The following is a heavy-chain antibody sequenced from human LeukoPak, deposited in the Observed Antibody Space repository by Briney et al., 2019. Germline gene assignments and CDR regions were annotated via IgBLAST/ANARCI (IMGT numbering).Heavy chain of an antibody. V-gene: IGHV3-74*01. CDR1: GFTFSSYW. D-gene: IGHD3-10*01. CDR3: ARGGWFREQGPDY. CDR2: INSDGSST. Sequence: PGGSLRLSCAASGFTFSSYWMHWLRHAPGKGLVWVSRINSDGSSTIYADSVKGRFTISRDNAKNTLYLQMNSLRAEDTAVYYCARGGWFREQGPDYWGQGTLVTVSS. J-gene: IGHJ4*02.